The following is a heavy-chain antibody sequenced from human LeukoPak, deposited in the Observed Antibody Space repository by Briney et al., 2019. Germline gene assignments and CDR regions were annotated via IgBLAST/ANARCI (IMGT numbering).Heavy chain of an antibody. D-gene: IGHD3-10*01. CDR3: ARDLRGGTNYFDY. CDR2: IIPILGIA. CDR1: GGTFTSYT. Sequence: SVKVSCKASGGTFTSYTISWVRQAPGQGLEWTGRIIPILGIANYAQKFQGRVTITADKSTSTAYMELSSLRSEDTAVYYCARDLRGGTNYFDYWGQGTLVTVSS. V-gene: IGHV1-69*04. J-gene: IGHJ4*02.